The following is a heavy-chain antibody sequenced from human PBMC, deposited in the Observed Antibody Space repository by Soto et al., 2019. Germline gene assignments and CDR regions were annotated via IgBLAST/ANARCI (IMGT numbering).Heavy chain of an antibody. J-gene: IGHJ4*02. V-gene: IGHV1-46*01. Sequence: ASVKVSCKASGYTFSSYYIHWVRQAPGQGLEWLGLITTSGGHAYYAQKFQGRVALTRDTSTSTVYMDLTSLTSDDTALYYCARGEAVAATSYCDYWGQGTLVTVSS. D-gene: IGHD2-15*01. CDR3: ARGEAVAATSYCDY. CDR1: GYTFSSYY. CDR2: ITTSGGHA.